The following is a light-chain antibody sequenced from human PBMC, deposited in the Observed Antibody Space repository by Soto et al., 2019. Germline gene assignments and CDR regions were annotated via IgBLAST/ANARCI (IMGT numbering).Light chain of an antibody. CDR1: QIITKNY. CDR3: EQYGSSPYT. V-gene: IGKV3-20*01. J-gene: IGKJ2*01. Sequence: EIVLTQSPGTLSLSPGERVTLSCRASQIITKNYLAWYQQKAGQAPRLLIFGASNMAAGIPDRFSGSGSGTDFSLTISKLEPEDFAVYYCEQYGSSPYTFGQGTKL. CDR2: GAS.